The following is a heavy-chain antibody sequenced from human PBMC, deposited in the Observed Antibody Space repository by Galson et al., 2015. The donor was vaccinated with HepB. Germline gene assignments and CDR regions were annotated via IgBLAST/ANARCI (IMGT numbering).Heavy chain of an antibody. CDR1: GYTFTGYY. Sequence: SVKVSCKASGYTFTGYYMHWVRQAPGQGLEWMGWINPNSGGTNYAQKFQGRVTMTRDTSISTAYMELSRLRSDDTAVYYCARVERRWLQFGSWFDPWGQGTLVTVSS. D-gene: IGHD5-24*01. CDR3: ARVERRWLQFGSWFDP. V-gene: IGHV1-2*02. J-gene: IGHJ5*02. CDR2: INPNSGGT.